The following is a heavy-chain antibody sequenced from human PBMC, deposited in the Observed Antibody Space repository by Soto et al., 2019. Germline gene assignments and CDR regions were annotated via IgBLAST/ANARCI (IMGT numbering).Heavy chain of an antibody. CDR1: GFTFSSYA. CDR2: ISGSGGST. Sequence: GGSLRLSCAASGFTFSSYAMSWVRQAPGKGLEWVSAISGSGGSTYYADSVKGRFTISRDNSKNTLYLQMNSLRAEDTAVYYCATSLLLWFGSLWQRPDYWGQGTLVTVSS. J-gene: IGHJ4*02. D-gene: IGHD3-10*01. V-gene: IGHV3-23*01. CDR3: ATSLLLWFGSLWQRPDY.